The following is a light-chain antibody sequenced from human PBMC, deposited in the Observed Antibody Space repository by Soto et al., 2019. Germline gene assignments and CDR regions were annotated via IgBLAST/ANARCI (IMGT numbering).Light chain of an antibody. CDR2: GAS. J-gene: IGKJ1*01. Sequence: EIVMTQSPATLSVSPGQRATLSCRASQSVSSNLAWYQQKPGQAPRLLIYGASIRAIGIPARFSGSGSGTEFSLTISSLQSEDFAVYYCQQYNNWPQWTLGQGTKVDIK. CDR1: QSVSSN. CDR3: QQYNNWPQWT. V-gene: IGKV3-15*01.